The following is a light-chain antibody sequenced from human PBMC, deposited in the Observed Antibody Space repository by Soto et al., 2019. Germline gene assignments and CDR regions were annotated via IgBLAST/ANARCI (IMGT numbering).Light chain of an antibody. Sequence: PSTLSSSVGDRVTITCRASQSISSWLAWYQQKPGQPPKLLIYWASTRESGVPDRFSGSGSGTDFTLTISSLQAEDVAVYYCQQYYSTPPTFGQGTKVDI. CDR2: WAS. CDR3: QQYYSTPPT. V-gene: IGKV4-1*01. J-gene: IGKJ1*01. CDR1: QSISSW.